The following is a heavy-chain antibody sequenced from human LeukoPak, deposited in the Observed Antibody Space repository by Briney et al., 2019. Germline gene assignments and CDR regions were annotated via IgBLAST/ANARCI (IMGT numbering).Heavy chain of an antibody. V-gene: IGHV1-69-2*01. D-gene: IGHD1-14*01. CDR2: VDPEDGET. CDR1: GYTFTDYY. J-gene: IGHJ4*02. Sequence: ASVKISCKVSGYTFTDYYMHWVQQAPGKGLEWMGLVDPEDGETIYAEKFQGRVTITADTSTDTAYMELSSLGSEDTAVYYCATDRYHTYFDYWGQGTLVTVSS. CDR3: ATDRYHTYFDY.